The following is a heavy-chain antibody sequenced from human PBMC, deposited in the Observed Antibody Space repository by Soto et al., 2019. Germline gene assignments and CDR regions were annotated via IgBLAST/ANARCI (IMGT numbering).Heavy chain of an antibody. CDR2: ISAYNDDT. CDR3: ARERRDAYNLFYGMDV. D-gene: IGHD1-1*01. V-gene: IGHV1-18*01. J-gene: IGHJ6*02. Sequence: QVQLVQSGAEVKKPGASVKVSCKASGYSFSSYGISWVRQAPGQGLEWMGWISAYNDDTNYAQILQGRVTMTTVTSTSTAYMELRSLRSDDTAVYYCARERRDAYNLFYGMDVWGQGTTVTVSS. CDR1: GYSFSSYG.